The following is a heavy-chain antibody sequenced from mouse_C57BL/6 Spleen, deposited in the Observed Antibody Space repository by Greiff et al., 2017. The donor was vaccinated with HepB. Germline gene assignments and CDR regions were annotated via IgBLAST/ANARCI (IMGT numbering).Heavy chain of an antibody. CDR2: IDPSDSYT. CDR3: AREGYYYGSSSYAMDY. Sequence: QVQLQQPGAELVRPGTSVKLSCKASGYTFTSYWMHWVKQRPGQGLEWIGVIDPSDSYTNYNQKFKGKATLTVDTSSSTAYMQLSSLTSEDSEVYYCAREGYYYGSSSYAMDYWGQGTSVTVSS. V-gene: IGHV1-59*01. CDR1: GYTFTSYW. J-gene: IGHJ4*01. D-gene: IGHD1-1*01.